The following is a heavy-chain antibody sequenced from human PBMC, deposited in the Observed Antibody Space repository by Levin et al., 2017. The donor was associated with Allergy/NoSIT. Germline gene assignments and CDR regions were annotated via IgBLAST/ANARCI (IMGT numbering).Heavy chain of an antibody. D-gene: IGHD6-19*01. CDR2: ISSTGSTI. CDR3: ASDAGYAAVAY. Sequence: GESLKISCATSGFTFSSYEMNWVRQAPGKGLEWVSYISSTGSTIYQAGSVKGRFTISRDNAKNSLYLQMNSLRAEDTAVYYCASDAGYAAVAYWGQGTLVTVSS. V-gene: IGHV3-48*03. CDR1: GFTFSSYE. J-gene: IGHJ4*02.